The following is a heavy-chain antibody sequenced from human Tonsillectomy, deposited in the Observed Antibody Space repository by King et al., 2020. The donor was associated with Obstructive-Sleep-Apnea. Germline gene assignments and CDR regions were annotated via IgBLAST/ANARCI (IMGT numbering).Heavy chain of an antibody. CDR2: ISTADAGT. V-gene: IGHV1-46*01. CDR1: GLTRDN. J-gene: IGHJ3*02. CDR3: ARHNSRLRAFDI. Sequence: QLVQSGAEVKKPGASVKISCKASGLTRDNMDWLRQAPEQGPEWMGIISTADAGTFVAQNFRGRLTMTSDKSTSTVFMELSNLRSEDTATYYCARHNSRLRAFDIWGQGTLVTVSS.